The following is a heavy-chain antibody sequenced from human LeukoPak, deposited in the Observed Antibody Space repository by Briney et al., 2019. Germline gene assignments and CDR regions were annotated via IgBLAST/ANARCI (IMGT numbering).Heavy chain of an antibody. CDR3: AREAVGDYAFDY. D-gene: IGHD4-17*01. J-gene: IGHJ4*02. Sequence: GGSLRLSCAASGFTLSSYAMHWVRQAPGKGLEWVAVISYDGSNKYYADSVKGRFTISRDNSKNTLYLQMNSLRAEDTAVYYCAREAVGDYAFDYWGQGTLVTVSS. CDR2: ISYDGSNK. CDR1: GFTLSSYA. V-gene: IGHV3-30*04.